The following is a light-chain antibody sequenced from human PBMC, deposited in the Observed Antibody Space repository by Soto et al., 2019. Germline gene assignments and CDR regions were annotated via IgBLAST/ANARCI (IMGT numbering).Light chain of an antibody. Sequence: DIVMTQSPLSLPVTLGEPASISCRSSQSLLHTNGYNYLDWYLQKPGQSPQALIYLGSNRSSGVPDRFSGSGSGTDFTLKISRVEAEDVGVYYCMQPLQTPRTFGQGTKVEIK. CDR3: MQPLQTPRT. J-gene: IGKJ1*01. CDR1: QSLLHTNGYNY. V-gene: IGKV2-28*01. CDR2: LGS.